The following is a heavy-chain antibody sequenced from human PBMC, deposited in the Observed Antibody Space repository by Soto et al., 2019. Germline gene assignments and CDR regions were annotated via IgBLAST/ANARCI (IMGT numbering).Heavy chain of an antibody. V-gene: IGHV3-15*04. J-gene: IGHJ3*02. D-gene: IGHD6-13*01. CDR3: TTPGIYTSSYYKAFHI. CDR1: GFTFSNAW. CDR2: IESKTDGGAI. Sequence: ELQLVESGGGWVRPGGSLRLSCAASGFTFSNAWMTWVRQAPGKGLEWVGRIESKTDGGAIDYSAPLKGRLTMSRDDSENRLYLQMNRLKTEDPAMYYCTTPGIYTSSYYKAFHIWGQGTMVTISS.